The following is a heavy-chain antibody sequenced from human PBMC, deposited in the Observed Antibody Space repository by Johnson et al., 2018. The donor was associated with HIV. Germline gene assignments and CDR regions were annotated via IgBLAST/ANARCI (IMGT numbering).Heavy chain of an antibody. D-gene: IGHD1/OR15-1a*01. CDR2: IWYDGSNK. CDR1: GFTFSSYG. Sequence: QVQLVESGGGLVQPGRSLRLSCAPSGFTFSSYGMHWVRQAPGTGLEWVAVIWYDGSNKYYADSVKGRFTVSRDNYKNTLYLQMTSLRAEDTALYYCAKDGDLTGTDAFDIWGQGTMVTVSS. V-gene: IGHV3-33*06. CDR3: AKDGDLTGTDAFDI. J-gene: IGHJ3*02.